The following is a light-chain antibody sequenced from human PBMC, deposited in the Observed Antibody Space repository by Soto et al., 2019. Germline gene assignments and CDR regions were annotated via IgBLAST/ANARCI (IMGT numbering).Light chain of an antibody. Sequence: DIQMTQSPSSLSASVGDRVTITCRASQSISSYLNWYQQKLGKAPKLLIYAASNLQSGVPSRFSGSGSGTDFTLTISSLQPEDFATYYCQQSYSTPWTFGQGTKVEIK. CDR2: AAS. V-gene: IGKV1-39*01. CDR3: QQSYSTPWT. J-gene: IGKJ1*01. CDR1: QSISSY.